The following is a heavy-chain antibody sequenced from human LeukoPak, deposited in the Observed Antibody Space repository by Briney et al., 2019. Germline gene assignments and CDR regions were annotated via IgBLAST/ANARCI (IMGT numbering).Heavy chain of an antibody. Sequence: SVKVSCKASGGTFSSYAISWVRQAPGQGLEWMGGIIPIFGTANYAQKFQGRVTITADESTSTAYMELSSLRSEDTAVYYCARVSDIVVVPAAVNWNYYYYYGMDVWGQGTTVTVSS. V-gene: IGHV1-69*13. CDR1: GGTFSSYA. D-gene: IGHD2-2*01. J-gene: IGHJ6*02. CDR3: ARVSDIVVVPAAVNWNYYYYYGMDV. CDR2: IIPIFGTA.